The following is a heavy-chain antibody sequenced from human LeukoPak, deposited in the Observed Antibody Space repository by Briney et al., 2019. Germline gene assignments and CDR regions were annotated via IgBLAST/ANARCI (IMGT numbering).Heavy chain of an antibody. Sequence: ASVKVSCKASGGTFSSYAISWVRQAPGQGLEWMGIINPSGGSTSYAQKFQGRVTMTRDTSTSTVYMELSSLRSEDTAVYYCATHTYGGNPADYWGQGTLVTVSS. D-gene: IGHD4-23*01. CDR1: GGTFSSYA. V-gene: IGHV1-46*01. CDR3: ATHTYGGNPADY. J-gene: IGHJ4*02. CDR2: INPSGGST.